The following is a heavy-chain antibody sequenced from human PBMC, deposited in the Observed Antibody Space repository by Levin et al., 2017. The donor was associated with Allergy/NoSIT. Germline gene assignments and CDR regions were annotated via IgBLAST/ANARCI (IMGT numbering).Heavy chain of an antibody. J-gene: IGHJ5*02. CDR3: ARLPTGYPNWFDP. D-gene: IGHD3-9*01. V-gene: IGHV4-39*01. CDR1: GASTSISTYC. Sequence: SETLSLTCTVSGASTSISTYCWGWIRQPPGKGLEWIGAFHYNGKTYYNPSLRSRVTISIDASKNQFSLKLDSVTAADTAVYFCARLPTGYPNWFDPWGQGTLVTVSS. CDR2: FHYNGKT.